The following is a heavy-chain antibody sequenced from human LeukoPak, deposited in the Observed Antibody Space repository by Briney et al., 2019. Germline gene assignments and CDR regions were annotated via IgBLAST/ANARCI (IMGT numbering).Heavy chain of an antibody. CDR1: GFTFSSYA. CDR3: AKAPTYYDFWSEI. J-gene: IGHJ3*02. CDR2: ISGSGGST. V-gene: IGHV3-23*01. Sequence: PGGSLRLSCAASGFTFSSYAMSWVRQAPGKGLEWVSAISGSGGSTYYAGSVKGRFTISRDNSKNTLYLQMNSLRAEDTAVYYCAKAPTYYDFWSEIWGQGTMLTVSS. D-gene: IGHD3-3*01.